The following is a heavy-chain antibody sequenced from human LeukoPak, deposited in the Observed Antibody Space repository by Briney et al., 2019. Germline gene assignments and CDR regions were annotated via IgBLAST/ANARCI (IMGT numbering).Heavy chain of an antibody. Sequence: GGSLTLSCEASGVTFSRNCMSWVRQAPGKGLDWVASINPDGGQKYNVDAVRGRFTITRDNTKNSLYLQMTRLGAEDTGVYYCARLLGTVTTYDYWGQGTLLPVSS. CDR3: ARLLGTVTTYDY. J-gene: IGHJ4*02. CDR2: INPDGGQK. D-gene: IGHD2/OR15-2a*01. CDR1: GVTFSRNC. V-gene: IGHV3-7*01.